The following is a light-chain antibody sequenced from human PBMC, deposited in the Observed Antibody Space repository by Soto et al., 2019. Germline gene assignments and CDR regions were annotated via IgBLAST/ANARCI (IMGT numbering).Light chain of an antibody. CDR2: DVS. CDR3: QEFKRGTWT. V-gene: IGKV1-5*01. J-gene: IGKJ1*01. Sequence: DIQMTQSPSTLSASVGDRVTITCRASQNIERWLAWYQQKPGKAPKLLLYDVSSLESGVPSRFSGSGAGTEFILTINGLQPDDVATYFCQEFKRGTWTFGQGTKGDIK. CDR1: QNIERW.